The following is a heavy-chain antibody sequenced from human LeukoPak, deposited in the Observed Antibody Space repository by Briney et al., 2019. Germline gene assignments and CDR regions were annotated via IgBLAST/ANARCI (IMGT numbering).Heavy chain of an antibody. V-gene: IGHV4-34*01. CDR1: GGSFSGYS. D-gene: IGHD5-18*01. CDR3: ARVTAAMVEIPHFDY. Sequence: PSETLSLTCAVYGGSFSGYSWSWIRQSPGKGLEWIGEINHSGSTNYNPSLKSRVTISVDTSKNQFSLKLSSVTAADTAVYYCARVTAAMVEIPHFDYWGQGTLVTVSS. J-gene: IGHJ4*02. CDR2: INHSGST.